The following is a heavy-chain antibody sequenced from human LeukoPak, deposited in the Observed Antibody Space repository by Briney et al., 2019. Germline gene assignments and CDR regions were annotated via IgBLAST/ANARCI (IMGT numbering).Heavy chain of an antibody. J-gene: IGHJ5*02. V-gene: IGHV1-69*06. CDR1: GGTFSSYA. D-gene: IGHD4-17*01. Sequence: GASVKVSCKASGGTFSSYAISWVRQAPGQGLEWMGGIIPIFGTANYAQKFQGRVTITADKSTSTAYMELSSLRSEDTAVYYCAREATVTSYYNWFDPWGQGTLVTVSS. CDR2: IIPIFGTA. CDR3: AREATVTSYYNWFDP.